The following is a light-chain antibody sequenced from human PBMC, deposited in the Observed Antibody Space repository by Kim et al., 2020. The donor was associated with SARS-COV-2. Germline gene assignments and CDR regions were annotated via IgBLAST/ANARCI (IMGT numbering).Light chain of an antibody. CDR2: AAS. CDR1: RSVSSSD. CDR3: QQYGSSYS. Sequence: SVSPGERATLSCRASRSVSSSDLAWYQQRPGQAPRLLIYAASTRATGIPDRFSGSGSWTEFTLTISGLEPEDLAVYYCQQYGSSYSFGQGTKLEIK. J-gene: IGKJ2*03. V-gene: IGKV3-20*01.